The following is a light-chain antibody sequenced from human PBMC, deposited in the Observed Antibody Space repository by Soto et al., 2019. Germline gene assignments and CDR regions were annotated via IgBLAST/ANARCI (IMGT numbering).Light chain of an antibody. J-gene: IGLJ1*01. V-gene: IGLV2-8*01. CDR3: SSYTRSNTLYV. CDR1: GTDVGQYNY. CDR2: HVS. Sequence: QSVLTQPPSVSGSPGQSVTISCTGAGTDVGQYNYVSWYQQHPGKAPKLLIHHVSRRPSGVPARFSGSKSGNTASLTVSGLQTEDEADYYCSSYTRSNTLYVFXTGTKVTVL.